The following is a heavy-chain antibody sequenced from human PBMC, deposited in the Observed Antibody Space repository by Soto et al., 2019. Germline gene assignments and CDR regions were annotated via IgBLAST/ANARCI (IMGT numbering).Heavy chain of an antibody. CDR2: IWYDGSNK. J-gene: IGHJ6*02. D-gene: IGHD3-3*01. CDR3: ARSHLRFLEWLLVYHYYGMDV. Sequence: SLRLSCAASGFTFSSYGMHWVRQAPGKGLEWVAVIWYDGSNKYYADSVKGRFTISRDNSKNTLYLQMNSLRAEDTAVYYCARSHLRFLEWLLVYHYYGMDVWGQGTTVTVSS. V-gene: IGHV3-33*01. CDR1: GFTFSSYG.